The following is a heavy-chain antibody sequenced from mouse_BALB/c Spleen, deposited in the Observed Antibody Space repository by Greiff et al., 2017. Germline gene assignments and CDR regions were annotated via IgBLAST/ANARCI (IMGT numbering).Heavy chain of an antibody. D-gene: IGHD3-1*01. J-gene: IGHJ4*01. V-gene: IGHV5-4*02. CDR2: ISDGGSYT. CDR3: ARDRGTSYAMDY. CDR1: GFTFSDYY. Sequence: DVMLVESGGGLVKPGGSLKLSCAASGFTFSDYYMYWVRQTPEKRLEWVATISDGGSYTYYPDSVKGRFTISRDNAKNNLYLQMSSLKSEDTAMYYCARDRGTSYAMDYWGQGTSVTVSS.